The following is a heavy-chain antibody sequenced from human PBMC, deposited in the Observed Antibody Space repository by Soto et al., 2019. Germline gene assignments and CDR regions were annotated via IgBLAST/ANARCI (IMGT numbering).Heavy chain of an antibody. CDR3: ASHDIVVVPAASYYYYYGMDV. Sequence: GGALRLSCAASGFTFSSYSMNWVPQAPGKGLEGVSYISSSSSTIYYADSVKGRFTISRDNAKNSLYLQMNSLRAEDTAVYYCASHDIVVVPAASYYYYYGMDVWGQGTTVTVSS. D-gene: IGHD2-2*01. J-gene: IGHJ6*02. CDR2: ISSSSSTI. V-gene: IGHV3-48*01. CDR1: GFTFSSYS.